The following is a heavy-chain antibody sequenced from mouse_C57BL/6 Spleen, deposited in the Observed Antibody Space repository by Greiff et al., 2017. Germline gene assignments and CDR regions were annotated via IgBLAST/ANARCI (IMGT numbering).Heavy chain of an antibody. CDR1: GYAFSSYW. CDR2: IYPGDGDT. D-gene: IGHD1-1*01. CDR3: ARVTTWGYFDY. Sequence: QVQLQQSGPELVKPGASVKISCKASGYAFSSYWMNWVKQRPGKGLEWIGRIYPGDGDTNYNGKFKGKATLTADKSSSTAYMHLSSLTSAYSAVYFCARVTTWGYFDYWGQGTTLTFSS. J-gene: IGHJ2*01. V-gene: IGHV1-82*01.